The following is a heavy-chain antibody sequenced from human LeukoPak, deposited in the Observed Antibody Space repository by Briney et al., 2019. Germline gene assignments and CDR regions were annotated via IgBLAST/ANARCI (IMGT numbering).Heavy chain of an antibody. Sequence: QPGGFLRLSCAASGLTASGSYMNWVRQAPGKGLEWVSVLYSSGTTYYADSAKGRFTISRDNSKNTLYLQLNSLRAEDTAIYYCAQSRGAFDIWGQGTMVTVSS. CDR1: GLTASGSY. V-gene: IGHV3-53*01. CDR2: LYSSGTT. CDR3: AQSRGAFDI. D-gene: IGHD3-10*01. J-gene: IGHJ3*02.